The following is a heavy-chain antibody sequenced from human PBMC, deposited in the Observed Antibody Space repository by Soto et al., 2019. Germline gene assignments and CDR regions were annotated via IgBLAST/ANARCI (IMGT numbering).Heavy chain of an antibody. D-gene: IGHD6-25*01. V-gene: IGHV3-15*06. CDR2: VKSKADGGTT. CDR3: TTRGGH. CDR1: GFSFSDAW. Sequence: QLVESGGGLVKPGGSLRLSCTASGFSFSDAWMSWVRQAPGKGLEWVGRVKSKADGGTTNYAAHVNGRFLVSRDDSQNRLYLEITSLTIEDSGVYFCTTRGGHWGQGALVTVSS. J-gene: IGHJ4*02.